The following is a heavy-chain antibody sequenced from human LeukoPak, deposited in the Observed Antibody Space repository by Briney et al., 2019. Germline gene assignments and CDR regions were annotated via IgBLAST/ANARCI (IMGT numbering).Heavy chain of an antibody. J-gene: IGHJ4*02. V-gene: IGHV3-33*06. D-gene: IGHD1-26*01. CDR3: GKGGKWGVTPFDY. CDR2: IWYDGSNK. Sequence: GGSLRLSCAASGFTFSGFGMHWVRQAPGKGLEWVAVIWYDGSNKYYADSVKGRFTISRDNPKNTLYVQMNSLRAEDTAVYYCGKGGKWGVTPFDYWGQGTLVTVSS. CDR1: GFTFSGFG.